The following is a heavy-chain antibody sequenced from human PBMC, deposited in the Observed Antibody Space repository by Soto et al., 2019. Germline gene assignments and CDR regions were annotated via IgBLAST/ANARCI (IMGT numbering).Heavy chain of an antibody. CDR1: GGSISSGGYY. J-gene: IGHJ4*02. D-gene: IGHD5-18*01. V-gene: IGHV4-31*03. CDR3: ARGGYSYGFMYYFDY. CDR2: IYYSGST. Sequence: TLSLTCTVSGGSISSGGYYWSWIRQHPGKGLEWIGYIYYSGSTYYNPSLKSRVTISVDTSKNQFSLKLSSVTAADTAVYYCARGGYSYGFMYYFDYWGQGTLVTVSS.